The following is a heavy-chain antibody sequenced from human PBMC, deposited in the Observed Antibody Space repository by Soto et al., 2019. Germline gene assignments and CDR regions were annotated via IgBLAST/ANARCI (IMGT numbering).Heavy chain of an antibody. Sequence: QVQLVQSGPEVRKPGASVKVSCKASGYIFSRYGISWVRQAPGKGLEWMAWISDYNGNTKFGERVQGRVNVTTDTSTSTAYMELRSLRSDDTAVYYCAREAAAERNWCGLDVWGQGTTVIVSS. J-gene: IGHJ6*02. CDR3: AREAAAERNWCGLDV. V-gene: IGHV1-18*04. D-gene: IGHD2-8*02. CDR1: GYIFSRYG. CDR2: ISDYNGNT.